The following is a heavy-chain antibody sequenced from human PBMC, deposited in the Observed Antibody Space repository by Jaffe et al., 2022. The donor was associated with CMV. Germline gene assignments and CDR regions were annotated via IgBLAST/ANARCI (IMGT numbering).Heavy chain of an antibody. D-gene: IGHD1-26*01. V-gene: IGHV1-18*01. CDR3: ARDKSGSSFNEVRNDAFDI. Sequence: QVQLVQSGAEVKKPGASVKVSCKASGYTFTSYGISWVRQAPGQGLEWMGWISAYNGNTNYAQKLQGRVTMTTDTSTSTAYMELRSLRSDDTAVYYCARDKSGSSFNEVRNDAFDIWGQGTMVTVSS. CDR1: GYTFTSYG. CDR2: ISAYNGNT. J-gene: IGHJ3*02.